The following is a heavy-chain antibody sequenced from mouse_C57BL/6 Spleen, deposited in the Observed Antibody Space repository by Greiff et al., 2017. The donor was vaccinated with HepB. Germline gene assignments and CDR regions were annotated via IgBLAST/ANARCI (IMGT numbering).Heavy chain of an antibody. Sequence: QVQLQQPGAELVKPGASVKMSCKASGYTFTSYWITWVKQRPGQGLEWIGDIYPGSGSTNYNEKFKRKATLTVDTSSSTAYMQLSSLTSEDSAVYYCAREYYDYGDPFDYWGQGTLVTVSA. CDR1: GYTFTSYW. CDR3: AREYYDYGDPFDY. V-gene: IGHV1-55*01. CDR2: IYPGSGST. J-gene: IGHJ3*01. D-gene: IGHD2-4*01.